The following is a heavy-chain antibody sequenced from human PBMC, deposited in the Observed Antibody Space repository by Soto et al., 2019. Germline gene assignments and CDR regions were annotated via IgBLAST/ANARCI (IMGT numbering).Heavy chain of an antibody. Sequence: GGSLRLSCTASGFAFSQYGMSWVRQAPGKGLEWVSSIRSFDDRTNYADSVKGRFTISRDNSKSTLSLQMNSLRAEDTAVYYCAKDVESGWYEAFDYWGPGTLVTVSA. D-gene: IGHD6-19*01. CDR1: GFAFSQYG. V-gene: IGHV3-23*01. CDR3: AKDVESGWYEAFDY. J-gene: IGHJ4*02. CDR2: IRSFDDRT.